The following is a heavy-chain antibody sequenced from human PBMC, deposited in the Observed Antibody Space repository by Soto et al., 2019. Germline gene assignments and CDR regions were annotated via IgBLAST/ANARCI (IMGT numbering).Heavy chain of an antibody. V-gene: IGHV3-23*01. D-gene: IGHD1-20*01. CDR1: GFTFSSYA. CDR2: ISGSGGST. CDR3: AKDSHWSITGTTGDND. J-gene: IGHJ4*02. Sequence: GGSLRLSCAASGFTFSSYAMSWVRQAPGKGLEWVSAISGSGGSTYYADSVKGRFTISRDNSKNTLYLQMNSLRAEDTAVYYCAKDSHWSITGTTGDNDRGQRTPVTVSS.